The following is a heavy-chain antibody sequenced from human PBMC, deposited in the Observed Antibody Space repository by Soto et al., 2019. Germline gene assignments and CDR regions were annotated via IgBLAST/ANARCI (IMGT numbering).Heavy chain of an antibody. Sequence: QITLKESGPTLVRPTQTLTLTCTFSGFSFSTSGVGVNWIRQPPGKALVWLALIYWNDDKRYSASLRRRLTITNDTAKNQVVLTLSNLDPVDTATYYCVRQTTGSLIVPVAITPYYYLGFDVWGQGTSVTVSS. D-gene: IGHD2-2*01. CDR2: IYWNDDK. CDR1: GFSFSTSGVG. V-gene: IGHV2-5*01. CDR3: VRQTTGSLIVPVAITPYYYLGFDV. J-gene: IGHJ6*02.